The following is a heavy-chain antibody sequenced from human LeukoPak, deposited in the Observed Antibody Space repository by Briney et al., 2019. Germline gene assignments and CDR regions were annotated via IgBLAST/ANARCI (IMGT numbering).Heavy chain of an antibody. V-gene: IGHV3-9*01. CDR1: GFIFNNYA. D-gene: IGHD6-19*01. Sequence: XRSLRLSCAGSGFIFNNYAMHWVRQPPGKGLEWVSGISWNSGRIDYADSVKGRFTISRDNAKNSLYLQMNSLRVEDTAFYYCAKDNRRHYTSGPNPDSLHWGQGALVTVSS. CDR3: AKDNRRHYTSGPNPDSLH. CDR2: ISWNSGRI. J-gene: IGHJ4*02.